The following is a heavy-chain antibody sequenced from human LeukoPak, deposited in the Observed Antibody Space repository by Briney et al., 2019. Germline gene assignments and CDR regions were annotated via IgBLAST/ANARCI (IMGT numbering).Heavy chain of an antibody. J-gene: IGHJ5*01. CDR1: GGTSSSYA. V-gene: IGHV1-69*06. CDR2: IIPIFGTA. Sequence: SVKVSCKASGGTSSSYAISWVRQAPGQGLEWMGGIIPIFGTANYAQKFQGRVTITADKSTSTAYMELSSLRSEDTAVYYCARDTLSLTGYSGPDSWGQGTLVTVSS. CDR3: ARDTLSLTGYSGPDS. D-gene: IGHD3-9*01.